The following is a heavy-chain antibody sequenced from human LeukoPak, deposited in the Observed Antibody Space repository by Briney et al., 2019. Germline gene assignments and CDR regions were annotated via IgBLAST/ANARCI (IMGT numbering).Heavy chain of an antibody. D-gene: IGHD1-14*01. CDR2: INHSGST. V-gene: IGHV4-34*01. J-gene: IGHJ3*01. CDR3: ASTIETLSHHDAIDV. CDR1: GGSFSGYY. Sequence: PSETLSLTCAVHGGSFSGYYWSWIRQPPGKGLEWIGEINHSGSTNYNPSLKSRVTISVDTSKNQFSLKLSSVTAADTAVYYCASTIETLSHHDAIDVWGKGTMVTVSS.